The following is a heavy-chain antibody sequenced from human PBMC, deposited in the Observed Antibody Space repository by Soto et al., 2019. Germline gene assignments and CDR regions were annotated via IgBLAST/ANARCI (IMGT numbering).Heavy chain of an antibody. CDR3: ARDQYYYDSSGYYFLAY. CDR2: ISYDGSNK. J-gene: IGHJ4*02. Sequence: PGGSLRLSCAASGFTFSSYAMHWVRQAPGKGLEWVAVISYDGSNKYYADSVKGRFTISRDNSKNTLYLQMNSLRAEDTAVYYCARDQYYYDSSGYYFLAYWGQGTLVTVSS. D-gene: IGHD3-22*01. CDR1: GFTFSSYA. V-gene: IGHV3-30-3*01.